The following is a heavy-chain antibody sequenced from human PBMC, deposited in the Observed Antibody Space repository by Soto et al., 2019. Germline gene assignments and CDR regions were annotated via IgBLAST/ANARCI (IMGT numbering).Heavy chain of an antibody. CDR1: GDTFTDYY. D-gene: IGHD2-21*02. CDR3: ARGGPVVVVTAALDY. J-gene: IGHJ4*02. V-gene: IGHV1-46*01. CDR2: VNPSGGHT. Sequence: QVQLMQSGAEVKKPGASVKVSCKASGDTFTDYYIHWVRQAPGQGLEWMGTVNPSGGHTTYAQHFLGRVTMTRDTSTSTLSMELTSLTSDDTAIYYCARGGPVVVVTAALDYWGQGTLFTVSS.